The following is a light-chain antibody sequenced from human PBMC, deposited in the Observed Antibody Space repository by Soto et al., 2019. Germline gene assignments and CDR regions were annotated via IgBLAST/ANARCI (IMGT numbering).Light chain of an antibody. CDR3: QVWDASSDHPVV. CDR2: YDS. Sequence: SSELTQPPSVSVAPGKTARITCGGTNIGSKNVHWCQQKPGQAPVLVIYYDSDRPSGIPERFSGSNSGNTATLTISRVEAGDEADYYCQVWDASSDHPVVFGGGTKLTVL. V-gene: IGLV3-21*04. J-gene: IGLJ2*01. CDR1: NIGSKN.